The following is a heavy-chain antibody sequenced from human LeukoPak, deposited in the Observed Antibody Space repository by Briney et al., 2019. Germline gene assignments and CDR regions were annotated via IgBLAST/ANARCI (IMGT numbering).Heavy chain of an antibody. D-gene: IGHD5-18*01. CDR1: GGSFSGYY. CDR3: ATSVDTAMVGVY. Sequence: SETLSLTCAVYGGSFSGYYWSWIRQPPGKGLEWIGEINHSGSTNYNPALKSRVSMSLDTSKNQFSLKLSSVTAADTAVYYCATSVDTAMVGVYWGQGTLVTVSS. V-gene: IGHV4-34*01. CDR2: INHSGST. J-gene: IGHJ4*02.